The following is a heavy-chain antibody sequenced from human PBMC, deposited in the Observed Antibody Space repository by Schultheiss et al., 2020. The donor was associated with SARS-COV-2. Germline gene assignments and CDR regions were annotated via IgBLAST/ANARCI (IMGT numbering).Heavy chain of an antibody. CDR1: GFTFDDYA. CDR2: ISGSGGST. Sequence: GGSLRLSCAASGFTFDDYAMHWVRQAPGKGLEWVSGISGSGGSTYYADSVKGRFTISRDNSKNTLYLQMNSLRAEDTAVYYCARGKYSSGWDYYYGMDVWGQGTTVTVSS. D-gene: IGHD6-19*01. J-gene: IGHJ6*02. V-gene: IGHV3-23*01. CDR3: ARGKYSSGWDYYYGMDV.